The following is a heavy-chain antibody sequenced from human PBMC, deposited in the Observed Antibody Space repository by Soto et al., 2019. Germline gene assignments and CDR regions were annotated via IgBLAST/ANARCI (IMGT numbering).Heavy chain of an antibody. J-gene: IGHJ4*02. V-gene: IGHV3-23*01. CDR3: AKGGSYYYDSSGYYAN. Sequence: GGSLRLSCAASGFTFTSYAMSWVRQAPGKGLEWVSAISGSGGSSYYADSVKGRFTISRDNSKNTLFLQMNSLRAEDTAIYYCAKGGSYYYDSSGYYANWGQGTVVTVSS. CDR2: ISGSGGSS. CDR1: GFTFTSYA. D-gene: IGHD3-22*01.